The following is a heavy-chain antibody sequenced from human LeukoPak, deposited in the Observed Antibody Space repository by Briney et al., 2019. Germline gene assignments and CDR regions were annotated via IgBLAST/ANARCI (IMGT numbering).Heavy chain of an antibody. V-gene: IGHV4-39*07. CDR2: IYYSGST. J-gene: IGHJ5*02. CDR1: GGSISSSSYY. CDR3: ARGVFAKIARELSPTNWFDP. Sequence: SETLSLTCTVSGGSISSSSYYWGWIRQPPGKGLEWIGSIYYSGSTYYNPSLKSRVTISVDTSKNQFSLKPSSVTAADTAVYYCARGVFAKIARELSPTNWFDPWGQGTLVTVSS. D-gene: IGHD3-16*02.